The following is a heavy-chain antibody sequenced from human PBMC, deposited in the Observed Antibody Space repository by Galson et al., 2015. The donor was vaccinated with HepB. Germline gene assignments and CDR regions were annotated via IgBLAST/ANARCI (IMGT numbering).Heavy chain of an antibody. J-gene: IGHJ6*03. Sequence: SVKVSCKASGYTFTGYYMHWVRQAPGQGLEWMGWINPNSGGTNYAQKFQGRVTMTRDTPISTAYMELSRLRSDDTAVYYCASNGAITIFGVAYYYYMDVWGKGTTVTVSS. V-gene: IGHV1-2*02. CDR2: INPNSGGT. CDR1: GYTFTGYY. D-gene: IGHD3-3*01. CDR3: ASNGAITIFGVAYYYYMDV.